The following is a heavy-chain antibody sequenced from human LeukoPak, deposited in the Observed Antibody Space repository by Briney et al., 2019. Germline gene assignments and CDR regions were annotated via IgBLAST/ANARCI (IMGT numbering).Heavy chain of an antibody. V-gene: IGHV4-39*01. J-gene: IGHJ3*02. CDR2: VYYTGST. CDR1: GDSIHSSVYY. D-gene: IGHD4-11*01. Sequence: SETLSLTCTVSGDSIHSSVYYWGWVRQPPGKGLEWVGNVYYTGSTFYNPSLESRVTISVDTSKNQFSLKLSSMTAADTAVYFCARHSGPVIPDGLDIWGQGAMVTVSS. CDR3: ARHSGPVIPDGLDI.